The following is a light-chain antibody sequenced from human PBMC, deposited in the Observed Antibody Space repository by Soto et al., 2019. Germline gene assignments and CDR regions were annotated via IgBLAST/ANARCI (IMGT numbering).Light chain of an antibody. Sequence: DIVMTQTPLSLSVTPGQPASISCKSSQSLVHSDGKTYLYWCLQKPGQAPQVLIYEVSSRVSGVPDRFSGSGSETAFPLTISRVEAEDAAVYYCLQSTQIPYTFGQGTKLEI. CDR3: LQSTQIPYT. CDR1: QSLVHSDGKTY. J-gene: IGKJ2*01. V-gene: IGKV2D-29*01. CDR2: EVS.